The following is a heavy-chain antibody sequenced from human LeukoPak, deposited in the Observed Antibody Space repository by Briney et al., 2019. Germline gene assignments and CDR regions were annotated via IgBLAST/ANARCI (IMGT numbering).Heavy chain of an antibody. Sequence: GGSLRLSCAASGFTVSSNYMSWVRQAPGKGLEWVSVIYSGGSTYYADSVKGRFTISRDNSKNTLYLQMNSLRAEDTAVYYCARAVVVPAAAIDYWGQGTLATVSS. J-gene: IGHJ4*02. CDR2: IYSGGST. CDR3: ARAVVVPAAAIDY. CDR1: GFTVSSNY. D-gene: IGHD2-2*01. V-gene: IGHV3-66*01.